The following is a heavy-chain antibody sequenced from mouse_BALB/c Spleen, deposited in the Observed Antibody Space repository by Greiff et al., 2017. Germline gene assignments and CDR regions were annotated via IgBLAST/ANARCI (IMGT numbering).Heavy chain of an antibody. Sequence: QVQLQQPGAELVRPGASVKLSCKALGYTFISHWMNWVKQRPEQGLEWIGRIVPYDMGTHYNQKFKDKAILAVDKSSSTAYMQLSSLTSEDSAVYYCARGTVVTTVVDLACWGQGTLVTVSA. J-gene: IGHJ3*01. CDR2: IVPYDMGT. CDR1: GYTFISHW. V-gene: IGHV1-69*02. CDR3: ARGTVVTTVVDLAC. D-gene: IGHD1-1*01.